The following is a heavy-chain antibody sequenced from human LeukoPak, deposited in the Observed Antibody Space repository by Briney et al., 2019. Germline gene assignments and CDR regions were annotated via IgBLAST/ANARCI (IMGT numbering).Heavy chain of an antibody. CDR2: ISYDGSNK. V-gene: IGHV3-30-3*01. Sequence: GGSLRLSCAASGFTFSSYAMSWVRQAPGKGLEWVAVISYDGSNKYYADSVKGRFTISRDNSKNTLYLQRNSLRAEDTAVYYCARNPPLTRDFDFWGPGTMVTVSS. CDR1: GFTFSSYA. CDR3: ARNPPLTRDFDF. J-gene: IGHJ4*02.